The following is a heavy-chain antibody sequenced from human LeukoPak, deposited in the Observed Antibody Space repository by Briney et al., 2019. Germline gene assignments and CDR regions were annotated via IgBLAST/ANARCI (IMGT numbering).Heavy chain of an antibody. V-gene: IGHV4-31*03. CDR1: GVSISSGGYY. D-gene: IGHD3-10*01. Sequence: SQTLSLTCTVSGVSISSGGYYWSWIRQHPGKGLEWIGYIYYSGSTYYNPSLKSRVTISVDTSKNQFSLKLSSVTAADTAVYYCARGDKLTMVRGVPRTYFDYWGQGTLVTVSS. CDR3: ARGDKLTMVRGVPRTYFDY. J-gene: IGHJ4*02. CDR2: IYYSGST.